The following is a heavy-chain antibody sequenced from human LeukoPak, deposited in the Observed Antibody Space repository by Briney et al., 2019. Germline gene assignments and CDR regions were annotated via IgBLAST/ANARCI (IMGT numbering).Heavy chain of an antibody. CDR1: GFTFSDCS. V-gene: IGHV3-48*02. D-gene: IGHD4-17*01. CDR3: ARDQPTGYWYFDI. J-gene: IGHJ2*01. Sequence: GGSLRLSCAVSGFTFSDCSMNWVRQAPGKGLEWVSYISSWSTTIYYADSVKGRFTISRDNAKNSLYLQMNSLRDEDTAVYYCARDQPTGYWYFDIWGRGTLVTVSS. CDR2: ISSWSTTI.